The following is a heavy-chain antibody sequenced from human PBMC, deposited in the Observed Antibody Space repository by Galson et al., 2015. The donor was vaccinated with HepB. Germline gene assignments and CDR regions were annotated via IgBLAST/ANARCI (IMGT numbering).Heavy chain of an antibody. CDR3: ARDPSAPTVFDV. Sequence: SLRLSCAASGFTVSSNYMSWVRQAPGKGLEWVSVISHYGSTYYADSVKGRFSISRDNSKNTVYLQINTLRAEDTAVYYCARDPSAPTVFDVWGPGTMVTVSS. J-gene: IGHJ3*01. CDR2: ISHYGST. V-gene: IGHV3-53*01. CDR1: GFTVSSNY.